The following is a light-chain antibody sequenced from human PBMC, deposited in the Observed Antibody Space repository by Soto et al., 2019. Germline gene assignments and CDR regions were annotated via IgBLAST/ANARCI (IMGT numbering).Light chain of an antibody. CDR3: SSYAGXSNV. CDR2: EVN. CDR1: SSDVCGYNY. V-gene: IGLV2-8*01. Sequence: QSFLTQPPSASGSPVQSVAISCTGTSSDVCGYNYFSWYQQHQGKAPKLMIYEVNKRPSGVPDRFSGSKSGKTASLTVSGLQAEDEADYYRSSYAGXSNVLGTGTKVXV. J-gene: IGLJ1*01.